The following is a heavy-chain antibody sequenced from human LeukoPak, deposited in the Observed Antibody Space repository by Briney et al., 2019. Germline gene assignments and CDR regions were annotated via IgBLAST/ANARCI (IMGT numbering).Heavy chain of an antibody. CDR2: INGDGSST. CDR1: GFTFSGYW. CDR3: STQEAGTVY. V-gene: IGHV3-74*01. Sequence: GGSLRLSCVASGFTFSGYWMHWVRQTPGKGLVWVSRINGDGSSTNYADSVKGRFTISRDNAKNTLYLQMNSLRAEDTAVYYCSTQEAGTVYWGQGTLVTVSS. D-gene: IGHD6-19*01. J-gene: IGHJ4*02.